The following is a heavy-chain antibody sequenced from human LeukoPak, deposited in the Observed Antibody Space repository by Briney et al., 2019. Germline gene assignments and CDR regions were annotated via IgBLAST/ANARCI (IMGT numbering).Heavy chain of an antibody. Sequence: GASVKVSRKASGYTFTGYYMHWVRQAPGQGLEWMGWINPNSGGTNYAQKFQGWVTMTRDTSISTAYMELSRLRSDDTAVYYCARGANWNYVVGINYFDYWGQGTLVTVSS. J-gene: IGHJ4*02. CDR3: ARGANWNYVVGINYFDY. D-gene: IGHD1-7*01. CDR2: INPNSGGT. CDR1: GYTFTGYY. V-gene: IGHV1-2*04.